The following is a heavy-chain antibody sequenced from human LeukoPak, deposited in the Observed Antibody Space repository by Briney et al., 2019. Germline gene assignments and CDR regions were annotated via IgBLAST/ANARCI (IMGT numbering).Heavy chain of an antibody. CDR2: INPNDDGRS. V-gene: IGHV3-53*01. CDR3: ARSGVATCHY. D-gene: IGHD2-15*01. J-gene: IGHJ4*02. Sequence: ETLSLTCTVSHYSISSNYYWGWIRQPPGKGLEWVSSINPNDDGRSFFANFVEGRSTISRDDSRSAVYLQMNNLRAEDTAVYYCARSGVATCHYWGQGILVTVSS. CDR1: HYSISSNYY.